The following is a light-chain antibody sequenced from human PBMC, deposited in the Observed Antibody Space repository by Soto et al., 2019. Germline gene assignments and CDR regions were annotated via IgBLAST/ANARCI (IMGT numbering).Light chain of an antibody. J-gene: IGKJ1*01. Sequence: DIQMTPSPSSFSAPVGDSVTITCRAGQGIRNDLGWYAQIPVKAPKRLIYSASSLQSGAPSRFSGSGPGTEFTLTISSLQPEDFATYYCRQHNSYPRTFGQGTKVDIK. V-gene: IGKV1-17*01. CDR3: RQHNSYPRT. CDR1: QGIRND. CDR2: SAS.